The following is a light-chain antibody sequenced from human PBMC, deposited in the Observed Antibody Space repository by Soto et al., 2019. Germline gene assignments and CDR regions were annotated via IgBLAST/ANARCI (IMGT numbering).Light chain of an antibody. CDR2: EVS. CDR3: SSYTSSSTVV. CDR1: SSDVGGYNY. Sequence: SALTQPASVSGSPGQSISISCTGTSSDVGGYNYVSWYQQHPGKAPKLMIYEVSNRPSGVSNRFSGSKSGNTASLTISGLQAEDEADYYCSSYTSSSTVVFGGGTKVIVL. V-gene: IGLV2-14*01. J-gene: IGLJ2*01.